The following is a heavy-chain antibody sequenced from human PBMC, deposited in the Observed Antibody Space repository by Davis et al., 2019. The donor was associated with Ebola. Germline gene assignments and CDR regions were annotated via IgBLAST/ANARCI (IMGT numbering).Heavy chain of an antibody. CDR1: GFTFSSYS. CDR3: ARLVPAAIGSY. D-gene: IGHD2-2*02. Sequence: PGGSLRLSCAASGFTFSSYSMNWVRQAPGKGLEWVSSISSSSSYIYYADSVKDRFTISRDNAKNSLYLQMNSLRAEDTAVYYCARLVPAAIGSYWGQGTLVTVSS. J-gene: IGHJ4*02. V-gene: IGHV3-21*01. CDR2: ISSSSSYI.